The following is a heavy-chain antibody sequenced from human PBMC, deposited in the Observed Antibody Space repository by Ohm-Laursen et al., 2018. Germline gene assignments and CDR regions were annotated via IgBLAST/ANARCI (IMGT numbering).Heavy chain of an antibody. CDR1: GGSISSYY. V-gene: IGHV4-59*01. D-gene: IGHD3-3*01. J-gene: IGHJ3*02. CDR3: ARESGGIDI. CDR2: IYYSGST. Sequence: SDTLSLTCPVSGGSISSYYWSWIRQPPRKGLEWIGYIYYSGSTNYNPSLKSRVAISVDTSKNQFSLKLSSVTAADTAVYYCARESGGIDIWGQGTMVTVSS.